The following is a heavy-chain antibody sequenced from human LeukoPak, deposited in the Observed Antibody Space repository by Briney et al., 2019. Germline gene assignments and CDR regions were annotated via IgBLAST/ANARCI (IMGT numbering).Heavy chain of an antibody. CDR3: ARGARPFAY. V-gene: IGHV4-59*12. CDR1: GGSLTSYY. J-gene: IGHJ4*02. Sequence: SETLSLTCSVSGGSLTSYYWGWIRQPPGKGLGFIGYIHSDGTTNYDSSLQSRVTISVDTSKNQFSLKLSSVTAADTAVYYCARGARPFAYWGQGTLVTVSS. CDR2: IHSDGTT. D-gene: IGHD3-10*01.